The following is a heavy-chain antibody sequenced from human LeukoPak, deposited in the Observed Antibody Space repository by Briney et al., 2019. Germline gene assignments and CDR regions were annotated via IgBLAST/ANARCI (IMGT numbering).Heavy chain of an antibody. V-gene: IGHV4-30-2*01. J-gene: IGHJ6*03. CDR2: IYHSGST. CDR3: AGGSGPSYMDV. CDR1: GGSISSGGYY. Sequence: SETLSLTCTVSGGSISSGGYYWSWIRQPQGKGLEGIGYIYHSGSTYYNPSLKRRVTISIDRSKNQFSLKLSSVTAADTAVYYCAGGSGPSYMDVWGKGTTVTVSS. D-gene: IGHD3-10*01.